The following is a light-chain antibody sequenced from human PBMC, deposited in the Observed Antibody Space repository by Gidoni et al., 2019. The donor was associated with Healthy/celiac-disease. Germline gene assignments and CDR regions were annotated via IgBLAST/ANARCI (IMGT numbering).Light chain of an antibody. CDR2: AAS. Sequence: IQLTQSPSFLSASVGDIVTITCRASQGISSYLAWYQQKPGKVPKLLIYAASTLQSGVPSRFSGSGSGTEFTLTISSLQPEDFATYYCQQLNSYPLFGQGTRLEIK. J-gene: IGKJ5*01. V-gene: IGKV1-9*01. CDR1: QGISSY. CDR3: QQLNSYPL.